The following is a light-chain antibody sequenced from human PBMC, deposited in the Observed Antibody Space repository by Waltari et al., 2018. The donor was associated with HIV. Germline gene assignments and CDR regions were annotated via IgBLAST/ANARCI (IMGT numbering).Light chain of an antibody. Sequence: ENVLTQSPGTLSLSPGERATHTCRASRSVSSNYLTWYQQRPGQAPRLLIYAASTRATAIPDRFSGSGSGTYFTLTISRLAPEDFAVYYCQPYGTSPYTFGQGTKVEI. CDR3: QPYGTSPYT. CDR2: AAS. V-gene: IGKV3-20*01. J-gene: IGKJ2*01. CDR1: RSVSSNY.